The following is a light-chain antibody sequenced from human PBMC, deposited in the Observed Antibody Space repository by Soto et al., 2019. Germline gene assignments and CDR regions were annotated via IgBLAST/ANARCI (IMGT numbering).Light chain of an antibody. Sequence: QYALTQPASVSGSPGQSITISCTGTSSDVGGYNYVAWYQQHPAKAPKLMIYEVSNRPSGVSHRFSGSKSGNTASLTISGLQAEDEADYYCFSYTTSSTLVFGGGTKVTAL. V-gene: IGLV2-14*01. CDR1: SSDVGGYNY. CDR3: FSYTTSSTLV. CDR2: EVS. J-gene: IGLJ3*02.